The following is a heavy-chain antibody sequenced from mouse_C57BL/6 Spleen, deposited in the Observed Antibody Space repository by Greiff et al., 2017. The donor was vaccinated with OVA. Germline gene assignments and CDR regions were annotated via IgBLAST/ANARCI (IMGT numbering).Heavy chain of an antibody. V-gene: IGHV14-4*01. D-gene: IGHD2-10*01. CDR3: TTPTRQREFYAMDY. J-gene: IGHJ4*01. Sequence: EVQLQQSGAELVKPGASVKLSCTASGFNIKDAYMNWVKQRPEQGLAWIGWIDPEDGDTESASTFQGKATLTADTSSNTASLQRSSLTSEDTAVYYCTTPTRQREFYAMDYWGQGTSVTVSS. CDR2: IDPEDGDT. CDR1: GFNIKDAY.